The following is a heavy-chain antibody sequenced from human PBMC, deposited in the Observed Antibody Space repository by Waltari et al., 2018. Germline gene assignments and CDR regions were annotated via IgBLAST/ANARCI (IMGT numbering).Heavy chain of an antibody. CDR3: ARDYCSGGSCYSGD. V-gene: IGHV4-31*03. Sequence: QVQLQESGPGLVKPSQTLSLTCTVSGGSISIGGYYWSWIRQHPGKGLEWIGYIYYSGSTYYNPSLKSRVTISVDTSKNQFSLKLSSVTAADTAVYYCARDYCSGGSCYSGDWGQGTLVTVSS. D-gene: IGHD2-15*01. CDR2: IYYSGST. J-gene: IGHJ4*02. CDR1: GGSISIGGYY.